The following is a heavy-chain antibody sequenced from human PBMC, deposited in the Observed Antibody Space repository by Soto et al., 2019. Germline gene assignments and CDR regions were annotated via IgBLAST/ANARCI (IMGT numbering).Heavy chain of an antibody. CDR1: GGTFSSYA. Sequence: QVQLVQSGAEVKKPGSSVKVSCKASGGTFSSYAISWVRQAPGQGLEWMGGIIPIFGTANYAQKFQGRVTMPAAEPTSTADMELRSLRAEDTAVYYCARAKFPRGDWTNWGQGTLVTVSS. D-gene: IGHD2-21*02. CDR2: IIPIFGTA. J-gene: IGHJ4*02. CDR3: ARAKFPRGDWTN. V-gene: IGHV1-69*12.